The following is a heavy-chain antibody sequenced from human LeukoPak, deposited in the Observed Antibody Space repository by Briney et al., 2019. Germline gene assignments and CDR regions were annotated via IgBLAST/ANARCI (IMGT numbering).Heavy chain of an antibody. D-gene: IGHD3-10*01. Sequence: ASAKVSCKASGYTFTGYYMHWVRQAPGQGLEWMGWINPNSGGTNYAQKFQGRVTMTRDTSISTAYMELSRLGSDDTAVYYCARGLTYYYGSGPYHGMDVWGQGTTVTVSS. CDR1: GYTFTGYY. CDR2: INPNSGGT. J-gene: IGHJ6*02. V-gene: IGHV1-2*02. CDR3: ARGLTYYYGSGPYHGMDV.